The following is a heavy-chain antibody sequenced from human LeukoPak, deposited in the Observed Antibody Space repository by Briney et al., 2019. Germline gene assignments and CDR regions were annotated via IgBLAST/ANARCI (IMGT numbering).Heavy chain of an antibody. Sequence: PGGPLRLSCAASGFTVNNNHMSWVRQAPGKGLEWVSLIYRAGSTYYADSVKGRFTISRDNSKNTLYLQMDSLRAEDTAVYYCAREVVSGDYGDWGQGTLVTVSS. CDR3: AREVVSGDYGD. V-gene: IGHV3-66*01. CDR2: IYRAGST. J-gene: IGHJ4*02. CDR1: GFTVNNNH. D-gene: IGHD4-17*01.